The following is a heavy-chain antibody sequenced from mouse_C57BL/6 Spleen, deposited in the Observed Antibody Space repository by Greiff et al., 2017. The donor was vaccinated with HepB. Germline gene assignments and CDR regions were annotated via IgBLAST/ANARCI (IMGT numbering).Heavy chain of an antibody. CDR3: ACHSSGYFPWFAY. V-gene: IGHV2-9-1*01. CDR1: GFSLTSYA. CDR2: IWTGGGT. Sequence: VMLVESGPGLVAPSQSLSITCTVSGFSLTSYAISWVRQPPGKGLEWLGVIWTGGGTNYNSALKSRLSISKDNSKSQVFLKMNSLQTDDTARYYCACHSSGYFPWFAYWGQGTLVTVSA. D-gene: IGHD3-2*02. J-gene: IGHJ3*01.